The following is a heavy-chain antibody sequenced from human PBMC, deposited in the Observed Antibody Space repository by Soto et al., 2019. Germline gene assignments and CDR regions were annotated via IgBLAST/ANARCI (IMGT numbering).Heavy chain of an antibody. Sequence: QVQLVQSGAEVKKPGSSVKVSCKASGGTFSSYTISWVRQAPGQGLEWMGRIIPILGIANYAQKFQGRVTITADKSTSTAYMELSSVRSEDTAVYYCARGIAAAGTSYGMDVWGQGTTVTVSS. CDR1: GGTFSSYT. J-gene: IGHJ6*02. CDR2: IIPILGIA. V-gene: IGHV1-69*02. CDR3: ARGIAAAGTSYGMDV. D-gene: IGHD6-13*01.